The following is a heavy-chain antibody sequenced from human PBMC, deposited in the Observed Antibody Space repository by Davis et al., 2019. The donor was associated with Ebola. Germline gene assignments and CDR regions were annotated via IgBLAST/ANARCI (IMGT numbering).Heavy chain of an antibody. D-gene: IGHD4-17*01. J-gene: IGHJ5*01. CDR3: ARTTKTNIEASGLGFTSFDS. CDR1: GDSFSDFF. V-gene: IGHV4-34*01. CDR2: IGHSGYT. Sequence: SETLSLTCAVYGDSFSDFFWSWIRQPPGKGLEWIGEIGHSGYTNYNPSLMSRVTMSVDSSKSQFSLKLHSVTAADTAVYYCARTTKTNIEASGLGFTSFDSWGQGALVSVSS.